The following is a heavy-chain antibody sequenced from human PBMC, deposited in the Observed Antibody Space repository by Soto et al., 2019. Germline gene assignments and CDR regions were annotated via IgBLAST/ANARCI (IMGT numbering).Heavy chain of an antibody. CDR2: LSRGGYTI. CDR1: GFTFSAYE. V-gene: IGHV3-48*03. CDR3: ATRLPYWGFDY. D-gene: IGHD3-16*01. Sequence: EVQVVESGGGLVQPGGSLRLSCVGSGFTFSAYEMNWIRQAPGRGLERVSYLSRGGYTIEYADSVNGRFTVSRDDATNSHYLQMNSLRAEDTAVYFCATRLPYWGFDYWGQGTLVTVSS. J-gene: IGHJ4*02.